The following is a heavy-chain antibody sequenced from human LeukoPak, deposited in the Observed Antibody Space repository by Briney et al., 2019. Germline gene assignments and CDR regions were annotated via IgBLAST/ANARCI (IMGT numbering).Heavy chain of an antibody. J-gene: IGHJ3*02. D-gene: IGHD3-10*01. V-gene: IGHV3-74*01. CDR2: INSDGGII. CDR3: ARGRSITLLRGVAMSDGFDI. Sequence: PWGSLKLSCEASGNAFSSQWMHWARQAPGQGLVWVSRINSDGGIITYARTVKGRFTISRDNAKNSLYLQMNGLRAEDTAVYYCARGRSITLLRGVAMSDGFDIWGQGAMVTVSS. CDR1: GNAFSSQW.